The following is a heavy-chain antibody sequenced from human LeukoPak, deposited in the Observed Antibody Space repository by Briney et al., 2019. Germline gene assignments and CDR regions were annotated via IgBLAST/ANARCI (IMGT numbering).Heavy chain of an antibody. CDR1: GYTFTSYG. J-gene: IGHJ4*02. Sequence: ASVKVSCKASGYTFTSYGISWVRQAPGQGLEWMGWISAYNGNTNYAQKLQGRVTMTTDTSTSTAYMELRSLRFDDTAVYYCARDVGPSSSVPFDYWGQGTLVTVSS. CDR2: ISAYNGNT. D-gene: IGHD6-6*01. CDR3: ARDVGPSSSVPFDY. V-gene: IGHV1-18*01.